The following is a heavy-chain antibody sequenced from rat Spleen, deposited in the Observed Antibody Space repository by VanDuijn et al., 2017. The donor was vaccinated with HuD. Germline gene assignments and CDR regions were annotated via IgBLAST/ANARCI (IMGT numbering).Heavy chain of an antibody. CDR3: ARDPGNNPYFMDA. CDR1: GFSLTDYH. CDR2: MWSDADT. V-gene: IGHV2-32*01. D-gene: IGHD1-4*01. J-gene: IGHJ4*01. Sequence: QVQLQELGPGLVQPSQTLSLTCTVSGFSLTDYHVHWVRQPPGKGLEWMGVMWSDADTSYNSVLKSRLSIRRDTSKSQVFLKMNSLQTEDTATYYCARDPGNNPYFMDAWGQGVSVAVSS.